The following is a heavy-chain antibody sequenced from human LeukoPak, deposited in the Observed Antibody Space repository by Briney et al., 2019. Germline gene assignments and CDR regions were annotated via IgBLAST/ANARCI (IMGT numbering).Heavy chain of an antibody. J-gene: IGHJ4*02. Sequence: GGSLRLSCASSALTFSRHVINWVRQAPGKGLEWVSAISGYGDSTFYADSVKGRFSISRDNSKNTVYLQIDSLRAEDTAVYYCARDPGGSPEGYWGQGTLVTVSS. D-gene: IGHD1-26*01. CDR2: ISGYGDST. CDR3: ARDPGGSPEGY. V-gene: IGHV3-23*01. CDR1: ALTFSRHV.